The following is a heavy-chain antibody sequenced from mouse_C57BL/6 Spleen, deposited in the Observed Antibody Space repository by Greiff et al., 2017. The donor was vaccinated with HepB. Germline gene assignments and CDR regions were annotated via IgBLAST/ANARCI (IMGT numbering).Heavy chain of an antibody. CDR1: GFTFSSYG. CDR2: ISSGGSYT. D-gene: IGHD3-1*01. CDR3: ARQGLRGSYCDY. Sequence: EVQLVESGGDLVKPGGSLKLSCAASGFTFSSYGMSWVRQTPDKRLEWVATISSGGSYTYYPDSVKGRFTISRDNAKNTLYLQMSSLKSEDTATYYCARQGLRGSYCDYWGQGTTLTVSS. J-gene: IGHJ2*01. V-gene: IGHV5-6*01.